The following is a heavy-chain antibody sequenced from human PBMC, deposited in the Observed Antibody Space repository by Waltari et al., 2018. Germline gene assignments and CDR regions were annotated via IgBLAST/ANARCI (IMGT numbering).Heavy chain of an antibody. CDR2: IYTSGST. J-gene: IGHJ6*02. D-gene: IGHD2-15*01. CDR1: GGSISSYY. V-gene: IGHV4-4*07. CDR3: ARGGPVVAATSYYYYGMDV. Sequence: QVQLQESGPGLVKPSETLSLTCTVSGGSISSYYWSWIRQPAGKGLEWIGRIYTSGSTKDNPSLKSRVTISVDTSKNQFSLKLSSVTAADTAVYYCARGGPVVAATSYYYYGMDVWGQGTTVTVSS.